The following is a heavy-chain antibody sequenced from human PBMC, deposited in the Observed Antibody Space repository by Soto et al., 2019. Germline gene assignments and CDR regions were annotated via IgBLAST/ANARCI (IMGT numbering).Heavy chain of an antibody. D-gene: IGHD3-10*01. CDR2: IYHSGST. Sequence: SETLSLTCAVSGYSISSGYYWGWIRQPPGKGLEWIGSIYHSGSTYYNPSLKSRVTISVDTSKNQFSLKLSSVTAADTAVYYCARDTGLLWFGELSPDAFDIWGQGTMVTVSS. V-gene: IGHV4-38-2*02. J-gene: IGHJ3*02. CDR3: ARDTGLLWFGELSPDAFDI. CDR1: GYSISSGYY.